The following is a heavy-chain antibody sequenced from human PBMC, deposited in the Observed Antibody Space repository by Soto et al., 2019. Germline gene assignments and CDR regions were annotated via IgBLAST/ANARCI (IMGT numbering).Heavy chain of an antibody. CDR3: AKGSASARPYFFDY. CDR2: IGGDSAYT. CDR1: GFTFRNYV. V-gene: IGHV3-23*01. J-gene: IGHJ4*02. D-gene: IGHD3-9*01. Sequence: GGSLRLSCAASGFTFRNYVLSWVRQAPGKGLGWISVIGGDSAYTYYADSVSGRFTISRDNSKNTLYLQMSSLRAEDTALYFCAKGSASARPYFFDYWGQGALVTVSS.